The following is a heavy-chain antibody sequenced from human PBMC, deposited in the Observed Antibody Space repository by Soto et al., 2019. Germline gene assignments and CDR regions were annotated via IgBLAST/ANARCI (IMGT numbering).Heavy chain of an antibody. Sequence: PSETLSLTCAVYGGSFSGYYWSWIRQPPGKGLEWIGEINHSGSTNYNPSLKSRVTISVDTSKNQFSLKLSSVTAADTDVYYCARGSLLLFGEEGYWFDPGAREPWSPSPQ. CDR2: INHSGST. D-gene: IGHD3-10*01. CDR1: GGSFSGYY. CDR3: ARGSLLLFGEEGYWFDP. V-gene: IGHV4-34*01. J-gene: IGHJ5*02.